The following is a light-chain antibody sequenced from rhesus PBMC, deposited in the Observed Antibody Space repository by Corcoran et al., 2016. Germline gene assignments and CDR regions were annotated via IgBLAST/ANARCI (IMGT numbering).Light chain of an antibody. CDR2: YAS. V-gene: IGKV1S14*01. Sequence: DIQMTQSPSSLSASGGDTATITCRASQGIIKYLAWYQKQPGKAPNPRIYYASNLESGVPSRFSGNGSGTDFTLTISCLQTEDFTIYYCQQHNIYPPSFSQVTKVEIE. CDR1: QGIIKY. J-gene: IGKJ2*01. CDR3: QQHNIYPPS.